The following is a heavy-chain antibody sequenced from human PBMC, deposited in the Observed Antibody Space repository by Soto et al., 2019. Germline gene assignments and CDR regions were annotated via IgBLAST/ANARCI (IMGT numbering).Heavy chain of an antibody. Sequence: QVQLHQWGAGLLKPSETLSLTCGVYNGSFMGYYWTWVRQPPGKGLEWIGEINHFGSPNYNPSLKSRVAISIHTSKHQFSLSLRSLTAADTAVYYCASLNGGRFLDKGDYWGQGILVTVSS. CDR2: INHFGSP. CDR1: NGSFMGYY. D-gene: IGHD3-3*01. V-gene: IGHV4-34*01. J-gene: IGHJ4*02. CDR3: ASLNGGRFLDKGDY.